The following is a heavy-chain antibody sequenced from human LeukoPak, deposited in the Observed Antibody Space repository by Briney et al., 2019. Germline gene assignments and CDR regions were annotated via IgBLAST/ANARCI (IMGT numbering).Heavy chain of an antibody. Sequence: AGGSLRLSCVASGFTFSSYGMHWVRQAPGKGLEWVAVISYDGSDKYYADSVKGRFTISRDNSKNTLYLQMNSLRAEDTAVYYCAKGATVIHWGQGTLVTVSS. CDR3: AKGATVIH. CDR2: ISYDGSDK. J-gene: IGHJ4*02. CDR1: GFTFSSYG. D-gene: IGHD4-17*01. V-gene: IGHV3-30*18.